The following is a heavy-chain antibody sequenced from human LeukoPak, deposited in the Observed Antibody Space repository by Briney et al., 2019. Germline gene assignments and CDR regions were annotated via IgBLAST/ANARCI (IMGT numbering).Heavy chain of an antibody. D-gene: IGHD3-3*01. Sequence: ASVKVSCKASGYTFTSYSISWVRQAPGQGLEWMGWISAYNGNTNYAQKLQGRVTMTTDTSTSTAYMELRSLRSDDTAVYYCARGVTIFGVVLSYWFDPWGQGTLVTVSS. CDR1: GYTFTSYS. CDR2: ISAYNGNT. J-gene: IGHJ5*02. CDR3: ARGVTIFGVVLSYWFDP. V-gene: IGHV1-18*01.